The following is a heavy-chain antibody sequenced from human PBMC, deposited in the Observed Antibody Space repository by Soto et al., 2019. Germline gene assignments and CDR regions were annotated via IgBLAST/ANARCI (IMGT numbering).Heavy chain of an antibody. D-gene: IGHD4-17*01. V-gene: IGHV3-23*01. Sequence: QLLESRGGLVQPGGSLRLSCAASKFTFSTYAMNWVRQAPGKRLEWVSGISASGGSTYYADSVKGRFTISRDNSKNTLYLQMNGLRAEDTAVYYCAKDPALPYGDYQEDYWGQGTLVTVSS. CDR2: ISASGGST. J-gene: IGHJ4*02. CDR3: AKDPALPYGDYQEDY. CDR1: KFTFSTYA.